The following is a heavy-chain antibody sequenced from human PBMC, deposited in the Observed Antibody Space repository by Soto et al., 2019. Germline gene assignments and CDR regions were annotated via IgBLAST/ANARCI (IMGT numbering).Heavy chain of an antibody. CDR3: AHLPWKQLWTRAPVVY. J-gene: IGHJ4*02. CDR1: GFSLSTSGVG. V-gene: IGHV2-5*02. CDR2: IYWDDDK. D-gene: IGHD5-18*01. Sequence: GSGPTLVNPTQTLTLTCTFSGFSLSTSGVGVGWIRQPPGKALEWLGIIYWDDDKRYRPSLKSRVTITKDTSKNQLVLTMTNMDPVDTATYYCAHLPWKQLWTRAPVVYWGQGTPVTVSS.